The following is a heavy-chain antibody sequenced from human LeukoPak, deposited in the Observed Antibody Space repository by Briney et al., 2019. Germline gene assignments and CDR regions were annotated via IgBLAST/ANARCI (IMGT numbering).Heavy chain of an antibody. CDR2: IKQDGSEK. J-gene: IGHJ4*02. CDR3: ATSRASDY. D-gene: IGHD5-12*01. V-gene: IGHV3-7*03. Sequence: GGSLRLSCAASGFTFSSYWMSWVSQARGKGLEWVAIIKQDGSEKYYVDSVKGRFTISRDNAEKSLYLQMDSLRAEDTAVYYCATSRASDYWGQGTLVTVSS. CDR1: GFTFSSYW.